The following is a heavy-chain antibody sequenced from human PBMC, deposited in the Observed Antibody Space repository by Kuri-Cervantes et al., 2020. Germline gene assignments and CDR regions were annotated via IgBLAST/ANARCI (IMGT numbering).Heavy chain of an antibody. J-gene: IGHJ6*02. Sequence: GSLRLSCTVSGGSISSYYWSWIRQPPGKGLEWIGYIYYSGSTNYNPSLKSRVTISVDTSKNQFSLKLSSVTAADTAVYYCARGLHYDFWSGYYTPHGMDVWGQGTTVTVSS. D-gene: IGHD3-3*01. CDR1: GGSISSYY. CDR3: ARGLHYDFWSGYYTPHGMDV. V-gene: IGHV4-59*01. CDR2: IYYSGST.